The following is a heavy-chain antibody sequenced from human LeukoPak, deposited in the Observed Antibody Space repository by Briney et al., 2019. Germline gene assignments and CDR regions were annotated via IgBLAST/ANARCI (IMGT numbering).Heavy chain of an antibody. CDR3: AKEYGQQLVNNWFDP. CDR1: GFTFSGYG. D-gene: IGHD6-13*01. Sequence: GGSLRLSCAASGFTFSGYGMHWVRQAPGKGLEWLAVISFGGSIKYFPDSVRGRFTISRDNSKNTLYLQMNSLRVEDTAVYYCAKEYGQQLVNNWFDPWGQGTLVTVSS. V-gene: IGHV3-30*18. J-gene: IGHJ5*02. CDR2: ISFGGSIK.